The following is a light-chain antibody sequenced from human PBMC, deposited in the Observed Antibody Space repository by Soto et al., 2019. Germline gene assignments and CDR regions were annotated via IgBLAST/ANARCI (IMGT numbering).Light chain of an antibody. CDR2: DVS. CDR1: SSDIGGYNY. V-gene: IGLV2-14*01. CDR3: SSYAGSNTLV. Sequence: QSALTQPASVSGSPGQSITISCTGTSSDIGGYNYVSWYQQDSGKAPKLLIYDVSVRPSGVSTRFSGSKSGNTASLTISGLQAEDEADYYCSSYAGSNTLVFGGGTQLTVL. J-gene: IGLJ2*01.